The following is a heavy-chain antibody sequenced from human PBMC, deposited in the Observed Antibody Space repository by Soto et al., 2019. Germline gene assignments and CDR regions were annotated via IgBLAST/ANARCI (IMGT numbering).Heavy chain of an antibody. D-gene: IGHD5-12*01. CDR3: AKIRRWLQPGGVFDY. J-gene: IGHJ4*02. CDR1: GFTFDDYA. Sequence: PGGSLRLSCGDSGFTFDDYAMHWVRQAPGKGLGWVSGISWNSGSIGYADSVKGRFTISRDNAKNSLYLQMNSLRAEDTALYYCAKIRRWLQPGGVFDYWGQGTLVTVSS. V-gene: IGHV3-9*01. CDR2: ISWNSGSI.